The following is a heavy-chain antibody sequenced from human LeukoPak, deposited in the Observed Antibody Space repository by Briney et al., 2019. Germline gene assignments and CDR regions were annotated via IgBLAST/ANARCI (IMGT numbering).Heavy chain of an antibody. J-gene: IGHJ4*02. CDR2: ISYDGSNK. Sequence: GSLRLSCAASGFTFSSYGMHWVRQAPGKGLEWVAVISYDGSNKYYADSVKGRFTISRDNSKNTLYLQMNSLRAEDTAVHYCAKMATQYYFDYWGQGTLVTVSS. V-gene: IGHV3-30*18. D-gene: IGHD5-24*01. CDR3: AKMATQYYFDY. CDR1: GFTFSSYG.